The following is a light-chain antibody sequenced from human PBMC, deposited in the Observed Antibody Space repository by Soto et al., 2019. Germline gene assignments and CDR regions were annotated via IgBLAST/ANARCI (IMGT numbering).Light chain of an antibody. CDR1: QSVSSNY. CDR3: QQYNNWPPWT. Sequence: EIVLTQSPDTLSLSPGERATLSCRAGQSVSSNYLAWYQQKPGQAPRLLIYGASTRATGIPDRFSGGGSGTDFTLTISRLEPEDFAMYFCQQYNNWPPWTFGQGTKVDIK. CDR2: GAS. J-gene: IGKJ1*01. V-gene: IGKV3-20*01.